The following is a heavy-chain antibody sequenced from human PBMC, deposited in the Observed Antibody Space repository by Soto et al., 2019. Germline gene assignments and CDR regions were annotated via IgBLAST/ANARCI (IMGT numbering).Heavy chain of an antibody. CDR2: ISSSGSTI. D-gene: IGHD3-3*01. CDR3: ARLSLRFFNWLDP. CDR1: GFTFSSYE. V-gene: IGHV3-48*03. J-gene: IGHJ5*02. Sequence: EVQLVESGGGLVQPGGSLRLSCAASGFTFSSYEVNWVRQAPGKGLEWVSYISSSGSTIYYADSVKGRFTISRDNAKNSLYLQMNSLRAEDTAVYYCARLSLRFFNWLDPWGQGTLVTVSS.